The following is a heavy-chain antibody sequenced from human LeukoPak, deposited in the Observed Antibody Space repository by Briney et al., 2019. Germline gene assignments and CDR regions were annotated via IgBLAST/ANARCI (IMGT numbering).Heavy chain of an antibody. Sequence: ASVKVSCKASGGTFSSYAISWVRQAPGQGLEWMGRIIPIFGTANYAQKFQGRVTITTDESTSTAYMELSSLRSEDTAVYYCARDIVGGIGGDPYYMDVWGAGTTVTVSS. J-gene: IGHJ6*03. CDR2: IIPIFGTA. D-gene: IGHD1-26*01. CDR3: ARDIVGGIGGDPYYMDV. CDR1: GGTFSSYA. V-gene: IGHV1-69*05.